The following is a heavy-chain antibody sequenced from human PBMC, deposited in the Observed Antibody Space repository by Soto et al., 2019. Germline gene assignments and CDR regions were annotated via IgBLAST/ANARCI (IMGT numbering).Heavy chain of an antibody. CDR2: LFSGGSS. Sequence: PGGPLRLSCAASGFTVSSGYMAWVRQAPGKGLEWISILFSGGSSYYADSVKGRFTISRDSSKNTLSLEMSSLRLEDTAVYFCARDTYSSGWYDFWGQGTLVTVSS. V-gene: IGHV3-53*05. CDR3: ARDTYSSGWYDF. J-gene: IGHJ5*01. D-gene: IGHD3-22*01. CDR1: GFTVSSGY.